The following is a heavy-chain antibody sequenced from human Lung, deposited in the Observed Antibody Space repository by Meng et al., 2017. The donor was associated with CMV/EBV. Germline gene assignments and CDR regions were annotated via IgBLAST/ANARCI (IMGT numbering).Heavy chain of an antibody. CDR3: ARDKVGYYDFWSGYGGMDV. CDR2: INSDGSST. Sequence: GGSLRLSCAASGFTFSSYWMHWVRQAPGKGLVWVSRINSDGSSTSYADSVEGRFTISRDNAKNTLYLQMNSLRAEDTAVYYCARDKVGYYDFWSGYGGMDVWGQGTTVTVSS. V-gene: IGHV3-74*01. D-gene: IGHD3-3*01. J-gene: IGHJ6*02. CDR1: GFTFSSYW.